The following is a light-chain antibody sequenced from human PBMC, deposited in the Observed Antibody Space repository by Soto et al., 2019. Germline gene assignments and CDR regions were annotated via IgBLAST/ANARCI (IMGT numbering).Light chain of an antibody. Sequence: EIVLTQSPGTLSLSPGERATLSCRASHSVSSSYLAWYQQKPGQAPRLLMYTTSSRATGTPDRFSGSGSGTDFTLTISRLEPEDFAVYYCQQYGTSPYTFGPGTKLEI. CDR2: TTS. CDR1: HSVSSSY. J-gene: IGKJ2*01. V-gene: IGKV3-20*01. CDR3: QQYGTSPYT.